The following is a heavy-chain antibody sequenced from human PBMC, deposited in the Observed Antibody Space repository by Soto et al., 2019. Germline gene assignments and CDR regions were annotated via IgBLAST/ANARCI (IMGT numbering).Heavy chain of an antibody. D-gene: IGHD6-13*01. V-gene: IGHV4-59*01. J-gene: IGHJ4*02. CDR1: GGSTSSYF. CDR3: ARSSSSWYSYYFDY. Sequence: PSETLSLTCPVSGGSTSSYFWSWIRQPPWKGLEWIGYIYYSGSTNYNPSLKSRVNISVDTSKNQFSLKLSSVTAAETAVYYCARSSSSWYSYYFDYWGQGTLDAVSS. CDR2: IYYSGST.